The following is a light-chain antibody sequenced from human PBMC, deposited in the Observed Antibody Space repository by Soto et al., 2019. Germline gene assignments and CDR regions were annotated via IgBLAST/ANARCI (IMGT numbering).Light chain of an antibody. J-gene: IGKJ1*01. Sequence: EIVLTQSPATLSLSPGERATLSCRASQRVSSYLAWYQQKPGQAPRLLIYDASNRATGIPARFSGSGSGTDFTLTISSLEPEDFAVYHCQQRSISWTFGQGTKVEIK. V-gene: IGKV3-11*01. CDR2: DAS. CDR1: QRVSSY. CDR3: QQRSISWT.